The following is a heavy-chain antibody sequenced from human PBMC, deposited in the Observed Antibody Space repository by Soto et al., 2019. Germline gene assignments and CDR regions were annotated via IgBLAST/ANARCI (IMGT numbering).Heavy chain of an antibody. CDR3: AYRRGRVREYWFDP. J-gene: IGHJ5*02. D-gene: IGHD3-10*01. V-gene: IGHV2-5*02. CDR1: GFSLSTAVG. Sequence: QITLKESGPTLVKPTQTLTLTCTFSGFSLSTAVGVGWIRQPPGKALEWLALISGDDDKRLRPFLESRLTVTKDTPKNQVVLTMPNVDPVDTATYYCAYRRGRVREYWFDPWGQGILVTVSS. CDR2: ISGDDDK.